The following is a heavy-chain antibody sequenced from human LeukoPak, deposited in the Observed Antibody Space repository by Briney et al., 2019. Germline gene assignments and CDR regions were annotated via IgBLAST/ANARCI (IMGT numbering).Heavy chain of an antibody. J-gene: IGHJ6*03. CDR2: VYHNGST. V-gene: IGHV4-59*11. Sequence: SETLSLTCTVSGGSITSHSWSWIRQPPGKGLEWIGCVYHNGSTDYNPSLKSRVTISLDMSNDQYSLKLSSVTAADTAVYYCASSSRVVVVAATRYYYYYMDVWGKGTTVTVSS. D-gene: IGHD2-15*01. CDR3: ASSSRVVVVAATRYYYYYMDV. CDR1: GGSITSHS.